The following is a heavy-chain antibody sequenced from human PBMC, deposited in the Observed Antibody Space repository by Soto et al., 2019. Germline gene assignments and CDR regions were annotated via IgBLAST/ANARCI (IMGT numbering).Heavy chain of an antibody. CDR2: ISYDGSNK. CDR3: ARATGGYDSTFDY. Sequence: PGGSLRLSCAASGFTFSSYAIHWVRQAPGKGLEWVAVISYDGSNKYYADSVKGRFTISRDNSKNTLYLQMNSLRAEDTAVYYCARATGGYDSTFDYWGQGT. J-gene: IGHJ4*02. D-gene: IGHD5-12*01. V-gene: IGHV3-30-3*01. CDR1: GFTFSSYA.